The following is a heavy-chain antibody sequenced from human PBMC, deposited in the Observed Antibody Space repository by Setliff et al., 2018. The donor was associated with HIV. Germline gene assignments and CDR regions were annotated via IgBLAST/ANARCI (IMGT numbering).Heavy chain of an antibody. Sequence: GGSLRLSCAASGFTFSNYWLHWVRQAPEKGLVWVSRINPDGSNPTYADSVKGRFTISRDNAKNTLYLQMNSLRAEDTAFYYCVRDVKWQLPGYYGMDVRGQGTTVTVSS. CDR3: VRDVKWQLPGYYGMDV. J-gene: IGHJ6*02. CDR1: GFTFSNYW. V-gene: IGHV3-74*01. CDR2: INPDGSNP. D-gene: IGHD1-26*01.